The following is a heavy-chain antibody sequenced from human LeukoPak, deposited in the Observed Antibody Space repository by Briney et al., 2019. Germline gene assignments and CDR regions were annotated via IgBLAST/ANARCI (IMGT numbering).Heavy chain of an antibody. J-gene: IGHJ4*02. CDR2: ISSSGSTI. CDR1: GFTFSSYE. Sequence: GGSLRLSCAASGFTFSSYEMNWVRQAPGKGLEWVSYISSSGSTIYYADSVKGRFTISRDNAKNSLYLQMNSLRAEDTAVHYCARDIWLDPSFDYWGQGTLVTVSS. D-gene: IGHD6-19*01. CDR3: ARDIWLDPSFDY. V-gene: IGHV3-48*03.